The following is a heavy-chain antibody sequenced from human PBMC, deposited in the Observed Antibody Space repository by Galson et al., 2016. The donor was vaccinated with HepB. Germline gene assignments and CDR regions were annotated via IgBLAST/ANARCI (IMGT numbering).Heavy chain of an antibody. Sequence: TLSLTCTVSGGSISSDDYYWSWIRQPPGKGLEWIRYIYYSGSTYYNPSLRSRVTISIDTSKSQFSLRLNSVTAADTAVYYCARWSYYDSGGDSFDIWGQGTMVTVSS. CDR2: IYYSGST. CDR1: GGSISSDDYY. J-gene: IGHJ3*02. CDR3: ARWSYYDSGGDSFDI. V-gene: IGHV4-30-4*01. D-gene: IGHD3-22*01.